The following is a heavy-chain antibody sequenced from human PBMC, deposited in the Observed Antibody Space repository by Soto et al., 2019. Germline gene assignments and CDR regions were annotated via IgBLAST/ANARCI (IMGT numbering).Heavy chain of an antibody. D-gene: IGHD6-19*01. J-gene: IGHJ4*02. V-gene: IGHV3-30*18. CDR2: ISYDGSNK. Sequence: GGSLRLSCAAPGFTFSSFGMHWVRQAPGKGLEWVALISYDGSNKYYADSVKGRFTISRDKSKNTLYLQMNSLRAEDTAVYYCAKDRGWSSADLDYWGQGTLVTGSS. CDR3: AKDRGWSSADLDY. CDR1: GFTFSSFG.